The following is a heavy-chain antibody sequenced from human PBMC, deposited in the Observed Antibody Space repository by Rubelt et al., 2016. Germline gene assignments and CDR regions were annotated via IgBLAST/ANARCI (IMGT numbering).Heavy chain of an antibody. D-gene: IGHD3-3*01. Sequence: QVQLVQSGAEVKKSGASVKVSCKASGGTFSSYAISWVRQAPGQGLEWMGGIIPIFGTANYAKKVQGRVTITADESTSTAYMELSSLRSEDTAVDYCARECLEWSDAFDIWGQGTMVTVSS. CDR1: GGTFSSYA. V-gene: IGHV1-69*01. J-gene: IGHJ3*02. CDR3: ARECLEWSDAFDI. CDR2: IIPIFGTA.